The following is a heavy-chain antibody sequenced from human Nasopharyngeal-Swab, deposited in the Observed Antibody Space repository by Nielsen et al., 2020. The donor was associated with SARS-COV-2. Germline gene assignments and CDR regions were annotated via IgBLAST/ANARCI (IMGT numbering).Heavy chain of an antibody. D-gene: IGHD3-3*01. CDR3: ATYPLRSGYYTGREFDY. V-gene: IGHV1-24*01. Sequence: ASEKVSCKVSGYTLTELSMHWVRQAPGKGLEWMGGFDPEDGETIYAQKFQGRVTMTEDTSTDTAYMELSSLRSEDTAVYYCATYPLRSGYYTGREFDYWGQGTLVTVSS. J-gene: IGHJ4*02. CDR1: GYTLTELS. CDR2: FDPEDGET.